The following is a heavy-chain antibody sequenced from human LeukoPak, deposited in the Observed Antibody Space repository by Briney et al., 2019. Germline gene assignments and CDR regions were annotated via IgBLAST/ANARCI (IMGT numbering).Heavy chain of an antibody. CDR2: IYHSGST. J-gene: IGHJ4*02. D-gene: IGHD3-10*01. CDR1: GGSISSGGYS. CDR3: AREVRGSGSDYFDY. V-gene: IGHV4-30-2*01. Sequence: PSQTLSLTCAVSGGSISSGGYSWSWIRQPPGKGLEWIGYIYHSGSTYYNPSPKSRVTISVDRSKNQFSLKLSSVTAADTAVYYCAREVRGSGSDYFDYWGQGTLVTVSS.